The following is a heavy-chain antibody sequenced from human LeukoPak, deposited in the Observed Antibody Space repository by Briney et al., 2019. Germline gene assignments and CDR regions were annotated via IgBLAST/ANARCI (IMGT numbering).Heavy chain of an antibody. Sequence: ASVKVSCKASGYIFSSYDFIWVRQAAGQGLEWMGWMNPISHNTGYAQKFRGRVTMTADSSISTAYMELTSLISEDTAVYYCARDSSSWYLYGDNYFDYWGQGTLVTVSS. D-gene: IGHD6-13*01. CDR1: GYIFSSYD. CDR3: ARDSSSWYLYGDNYFDY. CDR2: MNPISHNT. V-gene: IGHV1-8*01. J-gene: IGHJ4*02.